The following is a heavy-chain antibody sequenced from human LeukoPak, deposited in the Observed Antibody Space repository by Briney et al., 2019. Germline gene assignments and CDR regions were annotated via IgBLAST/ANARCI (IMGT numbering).Heavy chain of an antibody. V-gene: IGHV4-34*01. CDR1: GGSCSGYG. Sequence: SETLSLCRAVEGGSCSGYGWSWIRQSPGKGLEWIGDINPSGSTYYNPSLKSRLTISVDTSKNQFSLKLRSVTAADTAVYYCARGRHDITMIVVVMTSVSYYLDVWGKGTTVTV. CDR3: ARGRHDITMIVVVMTSVSYYLDV. CDR2: INPSGST. J-gene: IGHJ6*03. D-gene: IGHD3-22*01.